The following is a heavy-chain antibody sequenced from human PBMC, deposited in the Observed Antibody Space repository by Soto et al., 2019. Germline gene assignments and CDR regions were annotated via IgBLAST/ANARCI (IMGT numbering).Heavy chain of an antibody. CDR2: ISAYNGNT. Sequence: ASVKVSCKASGYSFTSYGISWVRQAPGQGLEWMGWISAYNGNTNYAQKLQGRVTMTTDTSTSTAYMELRSLRSDDTAVYYCARMSGSGWYYYYGMDVWGQGTTVTVSS. J-gene: IGHJ6*02. CDR1: GYSFTSYG. CDR3: ARMSGSGWYYYYGMDV. D-gene: IGHD6-19*01. V-gene: IGHV1-18*01.